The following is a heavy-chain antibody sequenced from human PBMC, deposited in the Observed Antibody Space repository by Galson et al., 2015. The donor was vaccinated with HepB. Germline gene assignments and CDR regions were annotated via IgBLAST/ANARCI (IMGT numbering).Heavy chain of an antibody. J-gene: IGHJ5*02. CDR3: ARILIWSGLRWFDP. CDR1: GFTFSSYW. D-gene: IGHD3-3*01. CDR2: IKQDGSEK. V-gene: IGHV3-7*03. Sequence: SLRLSCAASGFTFSSYWMSWVRQAPGKGLEWVANIKQDGSEKYYVDSVKGRFTISRDNAKNSLYLQMNSLRAEDTAVYYCARILIWSGLRWFDPWGQGTLVTVSS.